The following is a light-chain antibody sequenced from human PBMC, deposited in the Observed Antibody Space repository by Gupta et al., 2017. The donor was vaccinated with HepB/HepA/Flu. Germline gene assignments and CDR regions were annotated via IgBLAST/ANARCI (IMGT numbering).Light chain of an antibody. CDR1: SSNIGENT. CDR2: SKN. J-gene: IGLJ2*01. Sequence: QSVLTQPPSVSATPGLRVTISCSGSSSNIGENTVNWYQQLPGTAPKVLIYSKNQRSSGVPDRFSGSKSGTSAFLAISGLQSDDEADYYCAAWDDSLSGVVFGGGTKLTVL. CDR3: AAWDDSLSGVV. V-gene: IGLV1-44*01.